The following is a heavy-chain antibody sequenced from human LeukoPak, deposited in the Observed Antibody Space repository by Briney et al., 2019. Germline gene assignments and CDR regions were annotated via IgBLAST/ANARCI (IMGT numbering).Heavy chain of an antibody. J-gene: IGHJ4*02. D-gene: IGHD6-13*01. CDR2: MNPNSGNT. V-gene: IGHV1-8*03. Sequence: GASVKVSCKASGYTFTSYDINWVRQATGQGLEWMGWMNPNSGNTGYAQKFQGRVTITRNTSISTAYMELSSLRSEDTAVYYCARGRAAAGSKGHYFDYWGQGTLVTVSS. CDR1: GYTFTSYD. CDR3: ARGRAAAGSKGHYFDY.